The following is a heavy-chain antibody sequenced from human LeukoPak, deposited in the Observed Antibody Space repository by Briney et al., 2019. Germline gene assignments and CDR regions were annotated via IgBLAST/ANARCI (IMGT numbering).Heavy chain of an antibody. V-gene: IGHV4-39*01. D-gene: IGHD3-10*01. CDR1: GGSISSSSYY. Sequence: SETLSLTCTVSGGSISSSSYYWGWIRQPPGKGLEWIGSIYYSGSTYYNPSLKSRVTISVDTSKNQFSLKLSSVTAADTAVYYCARRGGTRGTMVRGVIPYYFDYWGQGTLVTVSS. J-gene: IGHJ4*02. CDR2: IYYSGST. CDR3: ARRGGTRGTMVRGVIPYYFDY.